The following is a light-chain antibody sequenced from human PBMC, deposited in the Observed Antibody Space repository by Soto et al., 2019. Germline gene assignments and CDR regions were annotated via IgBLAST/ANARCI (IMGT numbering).Light chain of an antibody. Sequence: QSVLTQPASVSGSPGQSITISCTGTSSDVGGYNSVSWYQQHPGKAPKLMIYDVSNRPSGVSNRFSGSKAGNTASLTISGLQAEDEADYYCNSYTSSSTYVFGTGTKVTVL. CDR3: NSYTSSSTYV. CDR1: SSDVGGYNS. CDR2: DVS. V-gene: IGLV2-14*01. J-gene: IGLJ1*01.